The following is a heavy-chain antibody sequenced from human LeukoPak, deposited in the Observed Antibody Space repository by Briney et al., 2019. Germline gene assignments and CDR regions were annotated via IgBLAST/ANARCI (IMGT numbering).Heavy chain of an antibody. J-gene: IGHJ6*03. CDR1: GFTFINSW. D-gene: IGHD2-2*01. V-gene: IGHV3-7*01. Sequence: GGSLRPPCAASGFTFINSWMIWGPQPPGKGLDWLAEINPGGSGQWYADSVKGRFTISRDDAQNSLYLQINSLRGEDTAVYYCANTIVVSPAAPYMDVWGKGTTVTVSS. CDR3: ANTIVVSPAAPYMDV. CDR2: INPGGSGQ.